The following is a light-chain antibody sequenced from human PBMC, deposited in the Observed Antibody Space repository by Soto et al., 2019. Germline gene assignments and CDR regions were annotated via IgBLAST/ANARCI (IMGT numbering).Light chain of an antibody. V-gene: IGKV3D-20*02. CDR3: QQRISWPLT. CDR2: GAS. CDR1: QSISRY. J-gene: IGKJ4*01. Sequence: IVLTQSPGTLSLSPGERTTLSCRASQSISRYLAWYQQKPGQGPRLLIYGASSRATGTPDRFSGSGFETDFTLTISSLEPEDSAVYYCQQRISWPLTFGGGTKVDIK.